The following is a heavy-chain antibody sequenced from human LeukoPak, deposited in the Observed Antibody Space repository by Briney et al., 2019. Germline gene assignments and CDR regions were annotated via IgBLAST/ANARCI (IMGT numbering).Heavy chain of an antibody. J-gene: IGHJ4*02. CDR2: IYSGGST. Sequence: GGSLRLSCAASGFTVSSNYMSWVRQAPGKGPEWVSVIYSGGSTYYADSVKGRFTISRDNSKNTLYLQMNSLRAEDTAVYYRARDGDYGGNTFDYWGQGTLVTVSS. V-gene: IGHV3-53*01. D-gene: IGHD4-23*01. CDR1: GFTVSSNY. CDR3: ARDGDYGGNTFDY.